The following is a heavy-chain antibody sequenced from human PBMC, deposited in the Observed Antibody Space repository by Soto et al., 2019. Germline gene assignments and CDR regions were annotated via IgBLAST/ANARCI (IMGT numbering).Heavy chain of an antibody. CDR3: AREGPRFLEWLSLDY. V-gene: IGHV3-48*03. CDR2: ISSSGSTI. Sequence: EVQLVESGGGLVQPGGSLRLSCAASGFTFSSYEMNWVRQAPGKGLEWVSYISSSGSTIYYTDSVKGRFTISRDNAKNSLYLQMNSLRAEDTAVYYCAREGPRFLEWLSLDYWGQGTLVTVSS. CDR1: GFTFSSYE. D-gene: IGHD3-3*01. J-gene: IGHJ4*02.